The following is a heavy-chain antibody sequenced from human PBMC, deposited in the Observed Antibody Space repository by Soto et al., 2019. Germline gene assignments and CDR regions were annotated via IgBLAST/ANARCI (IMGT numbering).Heavy chain of an antibody. CDR2: VFYSGNT. J-gene: IGHJ6*03. CDR1: GGSISSYY. CDR3: ARGEEGSGTHYNMQEVISYDFYYMDV. V-gene: IGHV4-59*08. D-gene: IGHD3-10*01. Sequence: SETLSLSCTVSGGSISSYYWSWIRQPPGKGLEWIGYVFYSGNTNYNPSLKSRVSISVDTSKNQFFLKLSSVTAADTAVYYCARGEEGSGTHYNMQEVISYDFYYMDVWGKGTTVTVSS.